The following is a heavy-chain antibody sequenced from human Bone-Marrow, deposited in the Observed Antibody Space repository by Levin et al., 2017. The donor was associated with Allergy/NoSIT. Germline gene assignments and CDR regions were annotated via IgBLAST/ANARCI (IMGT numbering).Heavy chain of an antibody. CDR1: GDSVSRNSYF. CDR2: SSHRGTT. CDR3: ARLLRFGGDGYSWSEY. Sequence: PSETLSLTCTVSGDSVSRNSYFWGWIRQAPGKGLEWIGYSSHRGTTSYNPSLNSRVTVHVDTFKNQFSLKLTSVTAADTAVYFCARLLRFGGDGYSWSEYWGQGILVSVSS. D-gene: IGHD2-21*02. V-gene: IGHV4-39*01. J-gene: IGHJ4*02.